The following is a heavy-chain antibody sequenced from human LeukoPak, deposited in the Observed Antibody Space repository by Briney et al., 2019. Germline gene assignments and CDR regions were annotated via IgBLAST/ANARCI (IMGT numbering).Heavy chain of an antibody. CDR3: ARVYDFWGGYWDY. D-gene: IGHD3-3*01. Sequence: ASVKVSCKASGYTFTSYYMHWVRQAPGQGLEWMGIINPIGGSTTYAQKFQGRVTMTRDTSTRTVFMELSSLRSEDTAVYYCARVYDFWGGYWDYWGQGTLVTVSS. CDR2: INPIGGST. V-gene: IGHV1-46*01. J-gene: IGHJ4*02. CDR1: GYTFTSYY.